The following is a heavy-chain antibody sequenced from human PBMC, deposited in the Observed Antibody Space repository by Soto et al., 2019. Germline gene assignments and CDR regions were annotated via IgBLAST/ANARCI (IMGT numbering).Heavy chain of an antibody. Sequence: PSEPLSLTCAVYGGSFSGYYWSWIRQPPGTGLEWIGEINNSGSATYNPSLKSRVTISVDTSNNQYSLKLSSVTAAETAVYYCARARFLEGHDALDIWGQGTMVT. CDR3: ARARFLEGHDALDI. D-gene: IGHD3-3*01. V-gene: IGHV4-34*01. J-gene: IGHJ3*02. CDR1: GGSFSGYY. CDR2: INNSGSA.